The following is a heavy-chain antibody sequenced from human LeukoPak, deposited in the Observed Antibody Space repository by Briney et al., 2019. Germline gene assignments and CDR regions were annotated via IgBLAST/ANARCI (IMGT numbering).Heavy chain of an antibody. Sequence: GASVKVSCKASGYTFTSYDINWVRQATGQGLEWMGWMNPNSGNTGYAQKFQGRVTITRNTSISTAYMELSSLRSEDTAVYYCARAHPYYDFWSGYYPFDYWGQGTLVTVSS. CDR1: GYTFTSYD. V-gene: IGHV1-8*03. CDR2: MNPNSGNT. J-gene: IGHJ4*02. D-gene: IGHD3-3*01. CDR3: ARAHPYYDFWSGYYPFDY.